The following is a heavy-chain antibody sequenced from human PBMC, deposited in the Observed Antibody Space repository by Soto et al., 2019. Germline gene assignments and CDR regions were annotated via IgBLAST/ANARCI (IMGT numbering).Heavy chain of an antibody. Sequence: SVKVSCKASGGTFGSHGVAWVRQAPGQGLEWMGGFIAMLGTPTYAKKVQGRATITADESLTSPYLELRSLRSEDTAVYFCARGTMAKFDYWGQGTVVTVSS. J-gene: IGHJ4*02. D-gene: IGHD3-10*01. CDR2: FIAMLGTP. V-gene: IGHV1-69*13. CDR1: GGTFGSHG. CDR3: ARGTMAKFDY.